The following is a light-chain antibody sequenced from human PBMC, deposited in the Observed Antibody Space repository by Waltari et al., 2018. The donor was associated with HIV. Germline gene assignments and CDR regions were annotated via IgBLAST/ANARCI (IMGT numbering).Light chain of an antibody. CDR3: SSYTSSSTLV. CDR1: SSRVGGYNY. V-gene: IGLV2-14*03. Sequence: QSALTQPASVSGSPGQSITIYCTGTSSRVGGYNYVSWYQQHPGKAPKRMIYDVSNRPSGVSNRFSGSKSGNTASLTISGLQAEDEADYYCSSYTSSSTLVFGGGTKLTVL. J-gene: IGLJ2*01. CDR2: DVS.